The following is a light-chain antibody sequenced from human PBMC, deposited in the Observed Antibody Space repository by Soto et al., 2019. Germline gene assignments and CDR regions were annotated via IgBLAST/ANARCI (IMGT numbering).Light chain of an antibody. J-gene: IGKJ1*01. V-gene: IGKV3-11*01. CDR2: GAS. CDR3: QQRRT. CDR1: QSVRSY. Sequence: EIVLTQSPATLSLSPGERATLSCRASQSVRSYLAWYQQKPGQAPRLLIYGASNRATGIPGRFSGSGSGTDFTLTISSLEPEDFAVYYCQQRRTFGQGTKVDIK.